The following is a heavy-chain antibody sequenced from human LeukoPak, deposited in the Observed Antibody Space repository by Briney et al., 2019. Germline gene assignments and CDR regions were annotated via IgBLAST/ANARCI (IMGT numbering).Heavy chain of an antibody. CDR1: TYSISSGYY. CDR2: IYHSGSS. V-gene: IGHV4-38-2*02. J-gene: IGHJ4*02. D-gene: IGHD6-19*01. Sequence: EPSETLSLTCTVSTYSISSGYYWGWIRRPPGKGLEWIGSIYHSGSSYYNPSLKSRVTISVDTSKNQFSLKLRSVTAADTAVYHCARAETYSSGWYDPFFDYWGQGTLVTVST. CDR3: ARAETYSSGWYDPFFDY.